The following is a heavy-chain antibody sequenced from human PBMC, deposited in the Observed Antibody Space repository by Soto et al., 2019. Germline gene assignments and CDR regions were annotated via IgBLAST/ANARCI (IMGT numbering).Heavy chain of an antibody. CDR2: FDPEDGET. CDR1: GYTLTELS. D-gene: IGHD4-17*01. Sequence: ASVKVSCKVSGYTLTELSMHWVRQAPGKGLEWMGGFDPEDGETIYAQKFQGRVTMTEDTSTDTAYMELSSLRSEDTAVYYCATVILSHDYGDYLFDYWGQGTLVTVSS. CDR3: ATVILSHDYGDYLFDY. V-gene: IGHV1-24*01. J-gene: IGHJ4*02.